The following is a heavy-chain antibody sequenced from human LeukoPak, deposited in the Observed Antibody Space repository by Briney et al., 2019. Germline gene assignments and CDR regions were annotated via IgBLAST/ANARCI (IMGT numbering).Heavy chain of an antibody. Sequence: TGGSLRLSCSVSGFTIRSYAMHWVRQAPGKGLVYVSSISSNGGSTYYADSVKSRFTISRDNSKNTLYLQMSSLRAEDTAVYYCVKDRYVDFWGQGTLVTVSS. CDR3: VKDRYVDF. V-gene: IGHV3-64D*09. CDR1: GFTIRSYA. J-gene: IGHJ4*02. CDR2: ISSNGGST.